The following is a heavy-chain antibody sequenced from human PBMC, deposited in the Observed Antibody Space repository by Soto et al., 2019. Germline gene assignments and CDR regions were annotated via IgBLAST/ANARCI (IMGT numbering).Heavy chain of an antibody. CDR2: IYYTGST. V-gene: IGHV4-30-4*01. D-gene: IGHD3-3*01. J-gene: IGHJ4*02. CDR3: ARAPRGFGVVITYYFDF. CDR1: GYSISSGDFY. Sequence: SETLSLTCTVSGYSISSGDFYWNWIRQPPGKGLEYIGYIYYTGSTYYNQSLKSRVTISLDTSKNQFSLKLSSVTAADTAVYYCARAPRGFGVVITYYFDFWGQGTLVTVS.